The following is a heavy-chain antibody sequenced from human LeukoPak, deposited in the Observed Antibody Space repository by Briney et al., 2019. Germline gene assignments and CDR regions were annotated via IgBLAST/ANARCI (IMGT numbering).Heavy chain of an antibody. J-gene: IGHJ5*02. V-gene: IGHV4-34*01. CDR3: ARGGHCSSTSCYSNWFVP. CDR1: GGSFSGYY. D-gene: IGHD2-2*01. Sequence: SETLSLTCAVYGGSFSGYYWTWIRQPPGKGLGWIGEMNHTGSTNSHPSLKRRVTISVYTSKNQFSLHLCSVTAAATPADHCARGGHCSSTSCYSNWFVPWGERPLVTVSS. CDR2: MNHTGST.